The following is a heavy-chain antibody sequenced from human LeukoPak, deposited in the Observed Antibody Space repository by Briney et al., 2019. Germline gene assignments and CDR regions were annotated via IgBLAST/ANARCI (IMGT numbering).Heavy chain of an antibody. CDR2: ISAYNGNT. Sequence: ASVKVSCKASGYTFTSYGISWVRQAPGQGLEWMGWISAYNGNTNYAQKLQGRVTMTTDTSTSTACMELRSLRSDDTAVYYCARVHCSGGSCYSGWFDPWGQGTLVTVSS. V-gene: IGHV1-18*01. D-gene: IGHD2-15*01. CDR1: GYTFTSYG. CDR3: ARVHCSGGSCYSGWFDP. J-gene: IGHJ5*02.